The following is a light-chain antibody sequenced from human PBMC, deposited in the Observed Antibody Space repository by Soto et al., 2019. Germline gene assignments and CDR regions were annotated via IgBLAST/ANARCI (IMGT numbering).Light chain of an antibody. J-gene: IGKJ5*01. CDR3: QQRHMWPIT. Sequence: EIVMTQSPATLSVSPGERATLSCWASQSVSSNLAWYQQKSGQAPRLLMYGASTRASGIPARFSGSGSGTDFTLTISSLEPEDSAVYYCQQRHMWPITFGQGTRLEIK. CDR2: GAS. CDR1: QSVSSN. V-gene: IGKV3-15*01.